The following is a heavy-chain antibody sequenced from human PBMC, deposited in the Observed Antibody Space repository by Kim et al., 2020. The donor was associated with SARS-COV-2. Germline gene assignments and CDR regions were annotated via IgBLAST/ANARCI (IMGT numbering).Heavy chain of an antibody. CDR2: GSGT. CDR3: VRGWAFTN. Sequence: GSGTSTGDSVKGRVTISRDTARNTLYLQMKRLGAENTAVYYCVRGWAFTNWGQGTMVTVSS. J-gene: IGHJ3*02. V-gene: IGHV3-74*01.